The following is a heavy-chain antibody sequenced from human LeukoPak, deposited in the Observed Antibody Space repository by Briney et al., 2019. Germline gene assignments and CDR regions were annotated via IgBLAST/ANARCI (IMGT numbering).Heavy chain of an antibody. CDR2: IFYSGTT. D-gene: IGHD4-23*01. J-gene: IGHJ4*02. CDR3: TRLSNYRGHSGDGY. CDR1: GGATSSSNYY. Sequence: PSETLSLTCTVSGGATSSSNYYWAWIRQPPGKGLEWIGSIFYSGTTHYNPSLKSRVTISVDTSKNQFSLKLTSVTAADTAVYYCTRLSNYRGHSGDGYWGQGTLVTVSS. V-gene: IGHV4-39*01.